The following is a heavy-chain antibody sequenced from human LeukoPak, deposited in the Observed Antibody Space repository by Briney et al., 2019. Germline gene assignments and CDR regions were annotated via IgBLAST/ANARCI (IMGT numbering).Heavy chain of an antibody. Sequence: GGSLRLSCAASGFTFSSYALTWVRQAPGKGLEWVSAISGSGDNTYYADSVKGRFTMSRDNSKNTLYLQMNSLRADDTAVYYCAKRCAISGSGSYWDYWDQGTLVTVSS. CDR2: ISGSGDNT. J-gene: IGHJ4*02. CDR3: AKRCAISGSGSYWDY. D-gene: IGHD3-10*01. CDR1: GFTFSSYA. V-gene: IGHV3-23*01.